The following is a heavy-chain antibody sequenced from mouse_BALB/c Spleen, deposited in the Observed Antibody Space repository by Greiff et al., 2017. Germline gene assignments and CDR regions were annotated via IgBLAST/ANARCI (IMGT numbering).Heavy chain of an antibody. J-gene: IGHJ4*01. Sequence: EVKLMESGGGLVQPGGSRKLSCAASGFTFSSFGMYWVRQAPEKGLEWVAYISSGSSTIYYADTVKGRFTISRDNPKNTLFLQMTSLRSEDTAMYCCARDPDGAMDYWGQGTSVTVSS. V-gene: IGHV5-17*02. CDR1: GFTFSSFG. CDR3: ARDPDGAMDY. CDR2: ISSGSSTI.